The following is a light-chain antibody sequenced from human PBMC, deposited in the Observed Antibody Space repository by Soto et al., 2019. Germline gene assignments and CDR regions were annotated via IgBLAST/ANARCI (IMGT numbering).Light chain of an antibody. Sequence: QSVRTQPPSVSGAPGQRVTISCTVSSSNIGAGYDVHWYQQLPGTAPKLLIYGNSNRPSGVPDRFSGSKSGTSASLAITGLQAEDEADHYCQSYDSSLSGSVFGGGTKVTVL. V-gene: IGLV1-40*01. J-gene: IGLJ3*02. CDR3: QSYDSSLSGSV. CDR2: GNS. CDR1: SSNIGAGYD.